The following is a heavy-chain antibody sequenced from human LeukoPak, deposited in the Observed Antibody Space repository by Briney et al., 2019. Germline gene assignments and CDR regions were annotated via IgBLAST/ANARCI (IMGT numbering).Heavy chain of an antibody. Sequence: ASVKVSCKASGYVFTGYCIHWVRQAPGQGLEWLGWINPNSAITNYAQTFQGRVTMTRDTSISTAYMELSSLRSDDTAVYYCARDLGELVHDGGKDIWGQGTTVTVSS. V-gene: IGHV1-2*02. J-gene: IGHJ6*02. CDR2: INPNSAIT. CDR1: GYVFTGYC. CDR3: ARDLGELVHDGGKDI. D-gene: IGHD3-16*01.